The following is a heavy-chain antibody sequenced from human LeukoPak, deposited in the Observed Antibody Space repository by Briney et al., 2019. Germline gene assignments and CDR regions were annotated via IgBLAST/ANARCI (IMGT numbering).Heavy chain of an antibody. J-gene: IGHJ6*03. V-gene: IGHV4-4*07. CDR3: ARVFDKDV. D-gene: IGHD2-21*01. CDR1: GGSISSYY. Sequence: PSETLSLTCTVSGGSISSYYWSWIRQPAGKGLEWIGRIFTSGITHYNPSLTSRVTMSVDTSKNQFSLRLSSVTAADTAVYFCARVFDKDVWGKGTTVTVSS. CDR2: IFTSGIT.